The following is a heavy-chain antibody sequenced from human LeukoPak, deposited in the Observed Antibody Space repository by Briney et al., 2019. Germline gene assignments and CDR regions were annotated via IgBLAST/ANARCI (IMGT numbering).Heavy chain of an antibody. CDR2: IIPIFGTA. CDR1: GYTFTSYA. V-gene: IGHV1-69*13. J-gene: IGHJ5*02. D-gene: IGHD6-6*01. Sequence: ASVKVSCKASGYTFTSYAIHWVRQAPGQRLEWMGGIIPIFGTANYAQKFQGRVTITADESTSTAYVELSSLRSEDTAVYYCARDRGSEYSSSDLHNWFDPWGQGTLVTVSS. CDR3: ARDRGSEYSSSDLHNWFDP.